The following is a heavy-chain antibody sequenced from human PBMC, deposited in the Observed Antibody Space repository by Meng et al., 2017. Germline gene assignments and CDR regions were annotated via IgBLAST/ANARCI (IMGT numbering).Heavy chain of an antibody. CDR1: GDTVSSDSAA. V-gene: IGHV6-1*01. CDR3: ASGWSMFQT. D-gene: IGHD3-10*02. J-gene: IGHJ4*02. Sequence: QLQQSGPGLMKPSQTLSLTCAISGDTVSSDSAAWNWIRQSPSRGLEWLGRTYYRSKWYNDYAVSVRGRITINPDTSKNQFSLQLNSMTPEDTAVYYCASGWSMFQTWGQGTLVTVSS. CDR2: TYYRSKWYN.